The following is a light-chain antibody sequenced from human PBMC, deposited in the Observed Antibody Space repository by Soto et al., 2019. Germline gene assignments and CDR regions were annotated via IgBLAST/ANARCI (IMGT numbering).Light chain of an antibody. CDR2: GAS. CDR3: QQYNNWPIT. V-gene: IGKV3-20*01. CDR1: QSVSNNY. J-gene: IGKJ5*01. Sequence: EIVLTQSPGTLSLSPGERATLSCRASQSVSNNYLAWYQQKPGQAPRLLIYGASNRATGIPDRFSGSGSGTDFTLTISSLQSEDFAVYYCQQYNNWPITFGQGTRREIK.